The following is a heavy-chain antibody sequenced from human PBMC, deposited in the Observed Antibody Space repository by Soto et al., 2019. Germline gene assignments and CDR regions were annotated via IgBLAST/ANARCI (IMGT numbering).Heavy chain of an antibody. CDR1: GYSFTTYW. J-gene: IGHJ4*02. CDR3: ARLNWNYRGYFDY. V-gene: IGHV5-51*01. Sequence: EVQLAQSGAEVKKPGESLKISCEASGYSFTTYWIGWVRQMPGKGLEWMGSIYPGDSDIRYSPSFQGQVSISADRSISAAYLQWSSLKASDTAMYYCARLNWNYRGYFDYWGQGTLVTVSS. D-gene: IGHD1-7*01. CDR2: IYPGDSDI.